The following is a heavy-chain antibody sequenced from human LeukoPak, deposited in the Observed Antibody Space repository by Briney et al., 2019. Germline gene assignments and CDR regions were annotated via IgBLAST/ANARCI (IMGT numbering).Heavy chain of an antibody. D-gene: IGHD3-9*01. V-gene: IGHV3-23*01. CDR3: AKASTYDILTGYYS. CDR2: ISGSGGST. J-gene: IGHJ4*02. Sequence: GGSLRLSCAASGFTFSSYAMSWVRQAPGKGLEWVSAISGSGGSTYYADSVKGRFTISRDNSKNTLYLQMNSLRAEDTAVYYCAKASTYDILTGYYSWGQGTLVTVSS. CDR1: GFTFSSYA.